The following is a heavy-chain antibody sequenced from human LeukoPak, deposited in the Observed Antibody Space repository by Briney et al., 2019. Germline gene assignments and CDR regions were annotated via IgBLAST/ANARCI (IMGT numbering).Heavy chain of an antibody. J-gene: IGHJ5*02. Sequence: GASVKVSCKASGYTFTGYYMHWVRQAPGQGLEWMGWINPNSGGTNYAQKFQGRVTMTRDTSISPAYMELSRLRSDDTAVYYCARDRITMVRGPNWFDPWGQGTLVTVSS. CDR3: ARDRITMVRGPNWFDP. D-gene: IGHD3-10*01. CDR2: INPNSGGT. CDR1: GYTFTGYY. V-gene: IGHV1-2*02.